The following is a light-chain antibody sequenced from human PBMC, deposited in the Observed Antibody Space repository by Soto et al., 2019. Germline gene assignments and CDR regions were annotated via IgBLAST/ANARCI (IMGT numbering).Light chain of an antibody. J-gene: IGKJ1*01. CDR3: QQYDIFSVT. Sequence: DIQMTQSPSTLSGSVGDRVTITCRASQTISSWLAWYQQKPGKAPHLLIYDVSALKRGVPPRFSGSGSGTEFTLTIISLQPEDFAPYYCQQYDIFSVTFGHGTNVDI. V-gene: IGKV1-5*01. CDR2: DVS. CDR1: QTISSW.